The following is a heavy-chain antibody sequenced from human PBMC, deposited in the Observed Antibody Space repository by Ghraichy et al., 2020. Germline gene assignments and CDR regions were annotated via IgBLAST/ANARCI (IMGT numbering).Heavy chain of an antibody. CDR3: ARDSGSYWGPFDY. Sequence: GGSLRLSCAASGFTFSSYAMHWVRQAPGKGLEWVAVISYDGSNKYYADSVKGRFTISRDNSKNTLYLQMNSLRAEDTAVYYCARDSGSYWGPFDYWGQGTLVTVAS. D-gene: IGHD1-26*01. V-gene: IGHV3-30-3*01. CDR1: GFTFSSYA. J-gene: IGHJ4*02. CDR2: ISYDGSNK.